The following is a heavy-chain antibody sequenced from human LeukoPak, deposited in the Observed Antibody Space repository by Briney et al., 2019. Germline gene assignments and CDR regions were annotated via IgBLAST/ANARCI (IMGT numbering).Heavy chain of an antibody. CDR1: GYTFTSYY. J-gene: IGHJ5*02. CDR2: INPSGGST. Sequence: ASVKVSCKASGYTFTSYYMHWVRQAPGPGLEWMGIINPSGGSTGYAQKFQGRVTMTRDTSTSTVYMELSSLRSEDTAVYYCARRLGSGKGWFDPWGQGTLVTVSS. D-gene: IGHD3-10*01. V-gene: IGHV1-46*01. CDR3: ARRLGSGKGWFDP.